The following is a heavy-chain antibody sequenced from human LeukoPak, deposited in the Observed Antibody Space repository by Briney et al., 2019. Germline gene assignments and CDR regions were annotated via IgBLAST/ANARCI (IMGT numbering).Heavy chain of an antibody. Sequence: PGGSLRLSCAASGFTFSSYGMHWVRQAPGKGLEWVAFIRYDGSNKYYADSVKGRFTISRDNSKNTLYLQMNSLRAEDTAVYYCAKDQALGYYSSTSCYTYYMDVWGKGTTVTVSS. CDR1: GFTFSSYG. V-gene: IGHV3-30*02. CDR2: IRYDGSNK. D-gene: IGHD2-2*01. CDR3: AKDQALGYYSSTSCYTYYMDV. J-gene: IGHJ6*03.